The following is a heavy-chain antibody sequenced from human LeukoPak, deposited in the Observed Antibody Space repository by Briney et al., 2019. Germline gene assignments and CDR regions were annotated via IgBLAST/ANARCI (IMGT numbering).Heavy chain of an antibody. Sequence: GGSLRLSCAASGFTFSSYWMSWVRQVPGKGLEWVANIKQDGSEKYYVDSVKGRFTISRDNAKNSLYLQMNSLRAEDTAVYYCATEDEDYYYYMDVWGKGTTVTVSS. V-gene: IGHV3-7*01. J-gene: IGHJ6*03. CDR1: GFTFSSYW. CDR2: IKQDGSEK. D-gene: IGHD2-15*01. CDR3: ATEDEDYYYYMDV.